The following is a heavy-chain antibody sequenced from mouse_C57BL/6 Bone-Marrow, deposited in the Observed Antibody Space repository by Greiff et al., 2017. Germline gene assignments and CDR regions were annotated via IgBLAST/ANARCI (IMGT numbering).Heavy chain of an antibody. CDR1: GFTFSDYY. Sequence: EVQRVESEGGLVQPGSSMKLSCTASGFTFSDYYMAWVRKVPEKGLEWVANINYDGSSTYYLDSLQSRFIISRDNAKNILYLQMSSLKSEDTATYCCARDGGYGSRYWYFDVWGTGTTVTVSS. V-gene: IGHV5-16*01. CDR3: ARDGGYGSRYWYFDV. CDR2: INYDGSST. D-gene: IGHD1-1*01. J-gene: IGHJ1*03.